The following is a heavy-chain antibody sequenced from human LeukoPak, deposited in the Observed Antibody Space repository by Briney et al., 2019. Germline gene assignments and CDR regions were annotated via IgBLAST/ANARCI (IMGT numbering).Heavy chain of an antibody. V-gene: IGHV3-64*04. CDR3: ARGAVSYSSGWYGNWYFDL. CDR2: ISNNGGSS. D-gene: IGHD6-19*01. CDR1: GFTFSAYA. Sequence: GGSLRLSCSASGFTFSAYAMYWVRQAPGKGLEYVSGISNNGGSSFYADSVKGRFTISRDNAKNSLYLQMNSLRAEDTAVYYCARGAVSYSSGWYGNWYFDLWGRGTLLTVSS. J-gene: IGHJ2*01.